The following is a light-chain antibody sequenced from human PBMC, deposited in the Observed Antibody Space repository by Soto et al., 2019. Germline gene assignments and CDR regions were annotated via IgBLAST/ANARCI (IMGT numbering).Light chain of an antibody. CDR2: DAS. CDR1: QSVSSSY. V-gene: IGKV3D-20*02. J-gene: IGKJ5*01. CDR3: QQRANWPIT. Sequence: EIVMTQSPVTLSLSQGEGASMTCRASQSVSSSYLAWYQQKPGQAPRLLIYDASERATGIPARFSGGGSETDFTLTISSLEPEDFGVYYCQQRANWPITFGQGTRLEIK.